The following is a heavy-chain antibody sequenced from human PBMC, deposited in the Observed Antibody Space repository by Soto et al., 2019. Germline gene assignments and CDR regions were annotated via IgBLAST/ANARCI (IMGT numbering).Heavy chain of an antibody. V-gene: IGHV1-3*01. CDR2: INAGNGNT. D-gene: IGHD3-10*01. CDR3: ASGYYYGSGSYYNPWFDP. J-gene: IGHJ5*02. CDR1: GYTFTSYA. Sequence: GASVKVSCKASGYTFTSYAMHWVRQAPGQRLEWMGWINAGNGNTKYSQKFQGRVTITRDTSASTAYMELSSLRSEDTAVYYCASGYYYGSGSYYNPWFDPWGQGTLVTVPS.